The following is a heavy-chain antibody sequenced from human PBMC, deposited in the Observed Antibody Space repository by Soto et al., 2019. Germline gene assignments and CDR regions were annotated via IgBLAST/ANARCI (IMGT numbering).Heavy chain of an antibody. CDR3: ARGDGYCSGGSCPDNRLDP. Sequence: ASVKVRWKASGNSFTGYYMHWVRQAPGQRLEWMGWINPNSGGTNYAQKFQGWVTMTRDTSISTAYMELSRLRSDDTAVYYCARGDGYCSGGSCPDNRLDPPAQRTLVTVSS. CDR2: INPNSGGT. V-gene: IGHV1-2*04. J-gene: IGHJ5*02. CDR1: GNSFTGYY. D-gene: IGHD2-15*01.